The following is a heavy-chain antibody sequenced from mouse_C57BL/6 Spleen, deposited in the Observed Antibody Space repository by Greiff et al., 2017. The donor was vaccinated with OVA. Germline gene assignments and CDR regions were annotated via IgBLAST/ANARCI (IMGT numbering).Heavy chain of an antibody. Sequence: EVQLQQSGPELVKPGASVKMSCKASGYTFTDYNMHWVKQCHGKSLEWIGYINPNNGGTSYNQKFKGKATLTVNKSSSTAYMELRSLTSEDSAVYYCARWLLRGRDYAMDYWGQGTSGTVSS. CDR2: INPNNGGT. D-gene: IGHD2-3*01. V-gene: IGHV1-22*01. J-gene: IGHJ4*01. CDR3: ARWLLRGRDYAMDY. CDR1: GYTFTDYN.